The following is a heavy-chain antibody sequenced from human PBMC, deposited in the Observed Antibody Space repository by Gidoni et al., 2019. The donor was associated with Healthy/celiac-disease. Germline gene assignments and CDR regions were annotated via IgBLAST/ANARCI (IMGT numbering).Heavy chain of an antibody. V-gene: IGHV1-69*04. CDR1: GGTFRSYA. Sequence: QVQLVQSGAEVKKPGSSVKVSCKASGGTFRSYAISWVRQAPGQGLEWMGRIIPILGIANYAQKFQGRVTITADKSTSTAYMELSSLRSEDTAVYYCARCSGGSSCKGGYYYYGMDVWGQGTTVTVSS. CDR3: ARCSGGSSCKGGYYYYGMDV. D-gene: IGHD2-15*01. J-gene: IGHJ6*02. CDR2: IIPILGIA.